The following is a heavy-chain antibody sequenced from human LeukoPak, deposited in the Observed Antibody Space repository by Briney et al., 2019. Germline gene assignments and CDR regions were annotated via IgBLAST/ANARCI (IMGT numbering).Heavy chain of an antibody. D-gene: IGHD1-26*01. Sequence: GGSLRLSCAASGFTLSSYSMNWVRQAPGKGLEWVSSISSSSSYIYYADSVKGRFTISRDNAKNSLYLQMNSLRAEDTAVYYCARIEGSYYFDYWGQGTLVTVSS. CDR3: ARIEGSYYFDY. CDR2: ISSSSSYI. J-gene: IGHJ4*02. V-gene: IGHV3-21*01. CDR1: GFTLSSYS.